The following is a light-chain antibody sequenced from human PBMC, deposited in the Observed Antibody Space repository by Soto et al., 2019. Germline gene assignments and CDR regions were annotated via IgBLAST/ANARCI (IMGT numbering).Light chain of an antibody. Sequence: MSLSPVAVSVSPGQRATLSCRASQSVRSILAWYQQKPGQAPRLLIYGAYTRATGIPPRFSGSGSGTEFTLTISSLQSEDSAVYYCQQYNIWPIPFGQGTRLEIK. J-gene: IGKJ5*01. CDR1: QSVRSI. CDR3: QQYNIWPIP. V-gene: IGKV3-15*01. CDR2: GAY.